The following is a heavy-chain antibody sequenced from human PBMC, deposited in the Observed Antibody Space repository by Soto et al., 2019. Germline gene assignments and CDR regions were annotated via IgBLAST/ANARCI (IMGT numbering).Heavy chain of an antibody. V-gene: IGHV5-51*01. D-gene: IGHD6-19*01. Sequence: PGESLKISCKGSGYSFTSYWIGWVRQMPGKGLEWMGIIYPGDSDTRYSPSFQGQVTISADKSISTAYLQWSSLKASDTAMYYCARPRIAVAAADAFDIWGQGTMVTVSS. CDR2: IYPGDSDT. CDR3: ARPRIAVAAADAFDI. CDR1: GYSFTSYW. J-gene: IGHJ3*02.